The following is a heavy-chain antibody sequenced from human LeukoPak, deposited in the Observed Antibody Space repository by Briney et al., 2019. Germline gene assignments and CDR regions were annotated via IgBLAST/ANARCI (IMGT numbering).Heavy chain of an antibody. CDR2: ISYVVSNK. J-gene: IGHJ4*02. D-gene: IGHD2-2*01. Sequence: AGGSLRLSCAASGFTFSSYGMHWVREAPGKGLEWVAVISYVVSNKYYADSVKSGFTISRDNSMHTLYLQMNRLRAEDTAVYYCAKEARSTSSWFDYWGQGTLVTVSS. CDR1: GFTFSSYG. V-gene: IGHV3-30*18. CDR3: AKEARSTSSWFDY.